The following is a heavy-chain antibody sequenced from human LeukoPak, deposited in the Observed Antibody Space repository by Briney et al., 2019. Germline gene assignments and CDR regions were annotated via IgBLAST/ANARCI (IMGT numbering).Heavy chain of an antibody. J-gene: IGHJ4*02. CDR3: ARLYCRGGNCYSYFDS. V-gene: IGHV4-4*07. CDR1: GGSMNDYY. D-gene: IGHD2-15*01. CDR2: IYANGAT. Sequence: PSETLSLTCTVSGGSMNDYYWYWIRQPAGKGLECIGRIYANGATNYNASLKSRITMSVDTPKTQFSLTLNSVTAADSAVYYCARLYCRGGNCYSYFDSWGRGTLVTVSS.